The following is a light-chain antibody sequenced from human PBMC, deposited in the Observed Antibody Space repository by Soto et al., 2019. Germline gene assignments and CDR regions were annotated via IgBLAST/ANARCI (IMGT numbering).Light chain of an antibody. CDR2: DAS. Sequence: DIQMTQSPSTLSASVGDRVTITCRASQSISSWLAWYQQKPGKAPKLLIYDASSLESGVPSRFSGSGSGTECTITISSLQPDDFATYYCQQYNSYSITFGQGTRLEIK. CDR1: QSISSW. CDR3: QQYNSYSIT. J-gene: IGKJ5*01. V-gene: IGKV1-5*01.